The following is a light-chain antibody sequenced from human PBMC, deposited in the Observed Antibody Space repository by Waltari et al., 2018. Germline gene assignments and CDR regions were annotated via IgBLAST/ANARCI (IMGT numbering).Light chain of an antibody. Sequence: QSVLTQPPSASGTPGQRVTIDRSGSGPNIGDKYVYWYHPLPGMAPKLPIYRDDERPAGVPDRFSGSKSGTSASLTISGLQAEDEADYYCSSYTSSSTWVFGGGTKLTVL. CDR3: SSYTSSSTWV. V-gene: IGLV1-47*01. J-gene: IGLJ3*02. CDR2: RDD. CDR1: GPNIGDKY.